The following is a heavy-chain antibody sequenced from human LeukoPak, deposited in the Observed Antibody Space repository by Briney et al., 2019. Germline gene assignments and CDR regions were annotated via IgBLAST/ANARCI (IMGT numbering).Heavy chain of an antibody. Sequence: SQTLSLTCTVSGDSISSGDYYWSWIRQPAGKGLEWIGRISSSGSTNYNPSLKSRVTISVDTSKIQFSLKLISVTAADTAVYFCARGPYSYDSSGAFDIWGQGTMVTVSS. D-gene: IGHD3-22*01. V-gene: IGHV4-61*02. J-gene: IGHJ3*02. CDR1: GDSISSGDYY. CDR3: ARGPYSYDSSGAFDI. CDR2: ISSSGST.